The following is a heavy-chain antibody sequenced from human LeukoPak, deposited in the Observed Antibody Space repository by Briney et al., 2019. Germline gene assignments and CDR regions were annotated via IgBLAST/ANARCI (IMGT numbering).Heavy chain of an antibody. J-gene: IGHJ4*02. D-gene: IGHD2/OR15-2a*01. CDR3: AQGKTLYGPIDY. CDR1: GFTFSTYA. CDR2: ISGSGSSR. Sequence: PGGSLRLSCAASGFTFSTYAMSWVRQAPGKGLEWVSAISGSGSSRYYADSVEGRFTISRDNSKNTLYLQMNSLRAEDTAVYYCAQGKTLYGPIDYWGQGTLVTVSS. V-gene: IGHV3-23*01.